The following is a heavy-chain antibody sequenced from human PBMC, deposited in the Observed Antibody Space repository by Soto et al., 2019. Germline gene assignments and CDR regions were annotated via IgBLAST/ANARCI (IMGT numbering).Heavy chain of an antibody. CDR1: GFTFSKHW. V-gene: IGHV3-74*01. J-gene: IGHJ4*02. Sequence: GGSLRLSCAASGFTFSKHWMHWVRQAPGKGLVWVSHIKTDGSFTRDADSVKGRFIISRDNARNTLYLQMNSLRAEDTAVYYCVRDNNWSLDYWGQGTLVTVSS. CDR2: IKTDGSFT. D-gene: IGHD1-1*01. CDR3: VRDNNWSLDY.